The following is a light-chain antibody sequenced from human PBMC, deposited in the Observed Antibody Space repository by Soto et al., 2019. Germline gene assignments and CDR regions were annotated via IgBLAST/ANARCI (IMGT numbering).Light chain of an antibody. Sequence: QSALTQPASVYGSPGQSITISCTGTSSDVGGYNYVSWYQQHPGKAPKLLIYEVSDRPSGISNRFSGSKSGNTASLTISGLQAEDEADYYCSSYASGSTLFVFGTGTKLTVL. CDR2: EVS. CDR3: SSYASGSTLFV. J-gene: IGLJ1*01. CDR1: SSDVGGYNY. V-gene: IGLV2-14*01.